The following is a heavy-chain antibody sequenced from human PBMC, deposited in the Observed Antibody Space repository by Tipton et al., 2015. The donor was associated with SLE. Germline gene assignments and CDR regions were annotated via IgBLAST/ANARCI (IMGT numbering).Heavy chain of an antibody. CDR1: GGSISSSSYY. V-gene: IGHV4-39*07. D-gene: IGHD6-13*01. J-gene: IGHJ4*02. CDR3: ARGAAAGRYYFDY. CDR2: IYYSGST. Sequence: TLSLTCTVSGGSISSSSYYWGWIRQPPGKGLEWIGSIYYSGSTYYNPSLKSRVTISVDTSKNQFSLKLSSVTAADTAVYYCARGAAAGRYYFDYWGQGTLVTVSS.